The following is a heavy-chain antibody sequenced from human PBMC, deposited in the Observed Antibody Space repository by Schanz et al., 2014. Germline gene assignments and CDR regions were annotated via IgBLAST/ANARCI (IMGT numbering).Heavy chain of an antibody. J-gene: IGHJ5*02. D-gene: IGHD3-9*01. V-gene: IGHV1-18*01. Sequence: GPEVKKSGATVKVSCTASGYIFIHSGISWVRQAPGQWPEWMGWNSAYNGNTKYPQKLQGRVTMTTDTSTSTAYMELRSLRSDDAAVYYCAKAEYDILTDSYSRLDPWGQGTLXTVSS. CDR2: NSAYNGNT. CDR3: AKAEYDILTDSYSRLDP. CDR1: GYIFIHSG.